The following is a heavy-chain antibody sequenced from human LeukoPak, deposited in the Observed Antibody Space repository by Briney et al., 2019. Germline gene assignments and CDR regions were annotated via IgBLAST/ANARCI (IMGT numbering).Heavy chain of an antibody. J-gene: IGHJ4*02. CDR1: GFTFSNYA. CDR2: ISGTGGST. V-gene: IGHV3-23*01. Sequence: GGSLRLSCEASGFTFSNYAMSWVRQAPGKGLEWVAGISGTGGSTHYADSEKGRFTISRDNSKNTVYLQMRNLRVEHTAVYYCAKVVAGNIDYYFDYWGQGILVAVSS. CDR3: AKVVAGNIDYYFDY. D-gene: IGHD2/OR15-2a*01.